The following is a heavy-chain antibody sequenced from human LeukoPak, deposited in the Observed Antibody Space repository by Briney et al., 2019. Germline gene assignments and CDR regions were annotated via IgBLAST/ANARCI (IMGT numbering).Heavy chain of an antibody. CDR1: GVSFSGYY. CDR2: INHSGST. CDR3: ARDVGGDYVEYNWFDP. J-gene: IGHJ5*02. Sequence: SETLSLTCAVYGVSFSGYYWSWLRQPPGKGLEWIGEINHSGSTNYNPSLKSRVTISVDTSKNQFSLKLSSVTAADTAVYYCARDVGGDYVEYNWFDPWGQGTLVTVSS. D-gene: IGHD4-17*01. V-gene: IGHV4-34*01.